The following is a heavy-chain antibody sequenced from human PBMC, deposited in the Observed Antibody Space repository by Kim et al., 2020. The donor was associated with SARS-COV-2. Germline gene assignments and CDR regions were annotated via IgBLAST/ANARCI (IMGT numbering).Heavy chain of an antibody. Sequence: SVKVSCKASGGTFSSYAISWVRQAPGQGLEWMGRIIPIFGTANYAQKFQGRVTFTADESASTAYMELSSLRSEDTAVYYCARLGYSGYDFYYWGQGTLVTVSS. CDR1: GGTFSSYA. CDR3: ARLGYSGYDFYY. CDR2: IIPIFGTA. J-gene: IGHJ4*02. V-gene: IGHV1-69*13. D-gene: IGHD5-12*01.